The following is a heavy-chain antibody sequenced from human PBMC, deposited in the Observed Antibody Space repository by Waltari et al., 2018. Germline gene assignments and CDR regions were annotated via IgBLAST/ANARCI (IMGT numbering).Heavy chain of an antibody. CDR2: SNADRSGT. CDR3: VRAPYASGARMDF. J-gene: IGHJ6*02. Sequence: MQWCRHAPGKGRVWGSLSNADRSGTNYADSVKGRITSSRDNAKSTLYRQMNAPGVEDTAVYDCVRAPYASGARMDFWGQVTTVTAAS. V-gene: IGHV3-74*01. D-gene: IGHD3-10*01.